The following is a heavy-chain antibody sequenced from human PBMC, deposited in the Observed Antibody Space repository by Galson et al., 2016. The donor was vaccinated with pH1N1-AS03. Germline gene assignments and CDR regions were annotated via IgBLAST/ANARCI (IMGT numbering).Heavy chain of an antibody. CDR3: ARLGGGAESTMIVVVPESSEDY. CDR2: LTTSTGDP. D-gene: IGHD3-22*01. J-gene: IGHJ4*02. V-gene: IGHV7-4-1*01. CDR1: GYTFTSHR. Sequence: SVKVSCKASGYTFTSHRIIWVRQAPGQGLECMGWLTTSTGDPTYAQGFTGRFAFSLDTSVSTAYLQIDSLKADDTAVYYCARLGGGAESTMIVVVPESSEDYWGQGTLVTVSS.